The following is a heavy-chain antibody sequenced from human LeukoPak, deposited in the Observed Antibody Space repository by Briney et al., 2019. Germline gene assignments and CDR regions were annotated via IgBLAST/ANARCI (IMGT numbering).Heavy chain of an antibody. CDR1: GGSFSTYY. CDR3: ARAGANGIEAAGSLRY. J-gene: IGHJ4*02. V-gene: IGHV4-59*01. CDR2: IYYTGTT. D-gene: IGHD6-13*01. Sequence: SETLSLTCAVSGGSFSTYYWSWIRQPPGKGVKWIGFIYYTGTTNYNPSLKSRVTISVDTSKNQFSLKLSSVTAADTAVYYCARAGANGIEAAGSLRYWGQGTLVTVSS.